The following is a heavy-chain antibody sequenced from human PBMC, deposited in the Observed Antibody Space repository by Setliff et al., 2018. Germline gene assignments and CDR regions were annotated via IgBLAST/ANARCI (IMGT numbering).Heavy chain of an antibody. D-gene: IGHD1-1*01. Sequence: PGESLKISCAASGFVFGTYGMHWVRQAPGKGLDWVASVRFDGSYKVYEDSVKGRFTISRDNSENTLDLQMNSLRVEDTALYYCAKVKKQLIRGSGFDYWGQGTLVTVSS. CDR1: GFVFGTYG. V-gene: IGHV3-30*02. J-gene: IGHJ4*02. CDR2: VRFDGSYK. CDR3: AKVKKQLIRGSGFDY.